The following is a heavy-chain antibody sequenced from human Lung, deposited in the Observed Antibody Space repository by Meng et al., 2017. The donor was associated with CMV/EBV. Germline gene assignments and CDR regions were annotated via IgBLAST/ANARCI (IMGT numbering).Heavy chain of an antibody. D-gene: IGHD6-19*01. V-gene: IGHV3-66*02. Sequence: GESLKISCAASGFTVSSNYMSWVRQAPGKGLEWVSVIYSGGSTYYADSVKGRFTISRDNSKNTLYLQMNSLRAEDTAVYYCARMPKWLGAHFDYWGQGTLVTFSS. CDR2: IYSGGST. CDR1: GFTVSSNY. J-gene: IGHJ4*02. CDR3: ARMPKWLGAHFDY.